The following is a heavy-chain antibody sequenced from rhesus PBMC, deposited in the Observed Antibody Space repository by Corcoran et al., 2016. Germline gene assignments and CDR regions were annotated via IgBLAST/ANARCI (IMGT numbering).Heavy chain of an antibody. Sequence: QVQLQESGPGLVKPLETLSLTCAVSGASISSNYWTWIRQPPGKGLEWIGFSYGSGRSTRYNPSLKSRVTLTVDTSKSQFSLKLTFVTAADTAVYYCARGGNYFDYWGQGVLVTVSS. J-gene: IGHJ4*01. V-gene: IGHV4S11*01. CDR1: GASISSNY. D-gene: IGHD3-34*01. CDR2: SYGSGRST. CDR3: ARGGNYFDY.